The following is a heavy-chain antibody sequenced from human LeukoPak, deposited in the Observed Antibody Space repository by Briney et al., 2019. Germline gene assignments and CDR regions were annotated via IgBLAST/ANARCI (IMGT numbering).Heavy chain of an antibody. CDR1: GFTFSSYW. D-gene: IGHD3-22*01. CDR3: ATYYYDTKIFDAFDI. Sequence: PGGSLRLSCAASGFTFSSYWMSWVRQAPGKGLEWVANIKQDGSEKYYVDSVKGRFTISRDNAKNSLYLQMNSLRAEDTAVYYCATYYYDTKIFDAFDIWGQGTMVTVSS. J-gene: IGHJ3*02. CDR2: IKQDGSEK. V-gene: IGHV3-7*01.